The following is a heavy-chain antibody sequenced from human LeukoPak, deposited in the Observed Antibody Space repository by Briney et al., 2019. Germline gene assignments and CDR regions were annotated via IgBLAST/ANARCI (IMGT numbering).Heavy chain of an antibody. D-gene: IGHD6-19*01. V-gene: IGHV3-9*01. Sequence: PGGSLRLSCAASGFTFDDYAMHWVRQAPGKGLEWVSGISWNSGSIGYADSVKGRFTISRDNAKNSLYLQMNSLRAEDTALYYCAKDIVSGSGWYSYFDYWGQGTLVTVSS. CDR1: GFTFDDYA. CDR2: ISWNSGSI. CDR3: AKDIVSGSGWYSYFDY. J-gene: IGHJ4*02.